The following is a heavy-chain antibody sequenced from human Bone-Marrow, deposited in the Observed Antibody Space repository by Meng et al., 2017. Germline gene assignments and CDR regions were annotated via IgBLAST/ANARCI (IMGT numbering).Heavy chain of an antibody. D-gene: IGHD4-11*01. V-gene: IGHV4-34*01. CDR1: GGSFSDSY. J-gene: IGHJ4*02. CDR2: INHSGST. CDR3: ARGPTTMAHDFDY. Sequence: QVYLPKSGAGLLKPSQTLSLTCVVSGGSFSDSYRSWIRQPPGKGLEWIGEINHSGSTNYNPSLEGRATISVDTSQNNLSLRLSSVTAADSAVYYCARGPTTMAHDFDYWGQGTLVTVSS.